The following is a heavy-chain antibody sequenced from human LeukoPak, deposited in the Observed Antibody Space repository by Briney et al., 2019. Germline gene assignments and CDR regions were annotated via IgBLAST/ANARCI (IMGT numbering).Heavy chain of an antibody. Sequence: SETLSLTCTVSGGSISSYYWSWIRQPPGKGLEWIGYIHYSGSTNYNPSLKSRVTISVDTSKNQFSLKLSSVTAADTAVYYCARQVAARHNWFDPWGQGTLVTVSS. J-gene: IGHJ5*02. CDR1: GGSISSYY. V-gene: IGHV4-59*08. CDR2: IHYSGST. D-gene: IGHD6-6*01. CDR3: ARQVAARHNWFDP.